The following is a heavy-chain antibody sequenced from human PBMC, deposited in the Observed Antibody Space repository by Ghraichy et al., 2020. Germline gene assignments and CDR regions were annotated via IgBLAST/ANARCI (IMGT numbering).Heavy chain of an antibody. CDR1: GGTFSSYA. CDR2: IIPIFGTA. V-gene: IGHV1-69*13. D-gene: IGHD1-7*01. J-gene: IGHJ4*02. CDR3: ARDLYYTGITGTTFRMGYYFDY. Sequence: SVKVSCKASGGTFSSYAISWVRQAPGQGLEWMGGIIPIFGTANYAQKFQGRVTITADESTSTAYMELSSLRSEDTAVYYCARDLYYTGITGTTFRMGYYFDYWGQGTLVTVSS.